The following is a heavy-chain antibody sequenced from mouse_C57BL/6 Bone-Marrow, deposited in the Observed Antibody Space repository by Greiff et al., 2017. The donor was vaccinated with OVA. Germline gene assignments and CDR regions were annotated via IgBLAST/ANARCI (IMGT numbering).Heavy chain of an antibody. J-gene: IGHJ3*01. CDR2: IYPRSGNT. CDR3: ARDRPGFAY. V-gene: IGHV1-81*01. CDR1: GYTFTSYG. Sequence: QVQLKESGAELARPGASVKLSCKASGYTFTSYGISWVKQRTGQGLEWIGEIYPRSGNTYYNEKLKGKATLTAEKSSSTTYIELRRLTSEVSAVYFCARDRPGFAYWGQGTLVTVSA.